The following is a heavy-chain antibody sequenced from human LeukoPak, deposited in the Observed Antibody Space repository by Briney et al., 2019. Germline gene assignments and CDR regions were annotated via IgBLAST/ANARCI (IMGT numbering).Heavy chain of an antibody. CDR3: ARFKGSAPPYYFDY. CDR2: IYYSGSF. J-gene: IGHJ4*02. CDR1: GGSISNFH. V-gene: IGHV4-59*08. Sequence: SETLSLTCTVSGGSISNFHWGWIRQPLVKGLEWIGYIYYSGSFNYNPSLKSRVTISVDTSKNQFSLKLSSVTAADTAVYYCARFKGSAPPYYFDYWGQGTVVTVSS.